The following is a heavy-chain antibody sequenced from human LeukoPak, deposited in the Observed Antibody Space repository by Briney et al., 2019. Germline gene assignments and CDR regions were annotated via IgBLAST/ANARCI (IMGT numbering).Heavy chain of an antibody. D-gene: IGHD3-22*01. CDR2: ISSSSSYK. Sequence: GGSLRLSCSASGFPFSLCSMNWVRQAPGKGLEWVSSISSSSSYKYYADSLQGRFTISRDNAKSSVYLQMNSLRAEDTAVYYCARTYYHGSTAYSHDAFDLWGQGTMVTLSS. CDR3: ARTYYHGSTAYSHDAFDL. J-gene: IGHJ3*01. V-gene: IGHV3-21*01. CDR1: GFPFSLCS.